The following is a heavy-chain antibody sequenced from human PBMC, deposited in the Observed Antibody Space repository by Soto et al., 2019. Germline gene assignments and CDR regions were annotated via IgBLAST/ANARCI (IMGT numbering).Heavy chain of an antibody. CDR3: ARGGYYYDSSGSYFDY. Sequence: GASVKVSCKASGYTFTSNYIHWVRQAPGQGLEWMGTINPSSGSTYFAQKFQGRLTMTTDTSTSTADMELRSLRSDDTAVYYCARGGYYYDSSGSYFDYWGQGTLVTVSS. D-gene: IGHD3-22*01. CDR2: INPSSGST. CDR1: GYTFTSNY. V-gene: IGHV1-46*01. J-gene: IGHJ4*02.